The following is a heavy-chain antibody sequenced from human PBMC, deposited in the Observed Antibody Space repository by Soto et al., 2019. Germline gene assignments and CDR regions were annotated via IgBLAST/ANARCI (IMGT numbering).Heavy chain of an antibody. CDR2: IYYSGST. CDR3: AGSIDA. J-gene: IGHJ5*02. Sequence: QVQLQESGPGLVKPSQTLSLTCTVSGGSISSGGYYWSWIRRHPGKGLEWIGYIYYSGSTADNPSLKRRGTTAVDTSNNQSSLKLSTVVAAEKAVYYCAGSIDAWGQGTLGTVSS. V-gene: IGHV4-31*03. CDR1: GGSISSGGYY.